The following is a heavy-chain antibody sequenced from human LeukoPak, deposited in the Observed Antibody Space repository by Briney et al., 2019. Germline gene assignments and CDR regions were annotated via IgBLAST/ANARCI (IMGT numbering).Heavy chain of an antibody. CDR1: GFTFSSYW. V-gene: IGHV3-74*01. CDR2: INSDGSST. J-gene: IGHJ6*02. D-gene: IGHD3-9*01. Sequence: GGSLRLSCAASGFTFSSYWMPWVRQAPGKGLVWVSRINSDGSSTSYADSVKGRFTISRDNAKNTLYLQMNSLRAEDTAVYYCARDTYDILTGYPYYYYYYGMDVWGQGTTVTVSS. CDR3: ARDTYDILTGYPYYYYYYGMDV.